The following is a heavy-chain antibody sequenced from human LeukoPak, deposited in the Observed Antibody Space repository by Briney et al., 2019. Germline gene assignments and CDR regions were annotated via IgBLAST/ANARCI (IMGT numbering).Heavy chain of an antibody. D-gene: IGHD3-16*01. V-gene: IGHV3-7*04. CDR2: IKYDGSDK. J-gene: IGHJ4*02. Sequence: GGSLTLTCAASGFTFSGFWMSWVRQPPTKGLEGVANIKYDGSDKRYVDSLKGRFTVSIDNANNSLYLPMNRRRAEDMAVYYCVRGGGTFDSWGQGTLVTVSS. CDR3: VRGGGTFDS. CDR1: GFTFSGFW.